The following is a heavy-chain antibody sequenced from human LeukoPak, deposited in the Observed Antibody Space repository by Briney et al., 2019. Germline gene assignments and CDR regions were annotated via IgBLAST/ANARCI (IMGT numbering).Heavy chain of an antibody. CDR2: INPNSGGT. J-gene: IGHJ4*02. D-gene: IGHD4-11*01. CDR3: ARPNDYSNYIDY. Sequence: GASVKVSCKASGYTFTGYYMHWVRRAPGQGLEWMGRINPNSGGTNYAQKFQGRVTMTRDTFISTAYMELSRLRSDDTAVYYCARPNDYSNYIDYWGQGTLVTVSS. V-gene: IGHV1-2*06. CDR1: GYTFTGYY.